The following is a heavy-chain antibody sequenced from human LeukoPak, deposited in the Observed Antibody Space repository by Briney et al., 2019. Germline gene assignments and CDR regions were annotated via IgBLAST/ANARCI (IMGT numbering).Heavy chain of an antibody. CDR2: INHSGST. Sequence: SETLSLTCAVYGGSFSGYYWSWIRQPPGKGLEWVGEINHSGSTNYNPSLKSRVTISVETSKNQFSLKLSSVTAADTAVYYCARGPTGNYYYYYMDVWGKGTTVTVSS. J-gene: IGHJ6*03. D-gene: IGHD1-1*01. V-gene: IGHV4-34*01. CDR3: ARGPTGNYYYYYMDV. CDR1: GGSFSGYY.